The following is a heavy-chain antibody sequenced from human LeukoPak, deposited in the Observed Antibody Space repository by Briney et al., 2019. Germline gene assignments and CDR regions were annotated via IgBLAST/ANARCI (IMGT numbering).Heavy chain of an antibody. D-gene: IGHD1-26*01. CDR1: GGTFSSYA. V-gene: IGHV1-18*01. CDR2: IIAYNGNT. Sequence: ASVKVSCKASGGTFSSYAISWVRQAPGQGLEWMGGIIAYNGNTNYPQTLQGRVTMTTDTSTSTAYMELRSLTSDDTAVYYCARVSGVGAPLDYWGQGTLVTVSS. J-gene: IGHJ4*02. CDR3: ARVSGVGAPLDY.